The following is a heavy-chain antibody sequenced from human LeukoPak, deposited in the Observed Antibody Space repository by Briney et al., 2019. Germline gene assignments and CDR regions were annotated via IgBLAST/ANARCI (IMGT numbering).Heavy chain of an antibody. CDR1: GFTFSNYW. CDR3: ASGRQLGY. J-gene: IGHJ4*02. V-gene: IGHV3-7*01. CDR2: IKEDGSEK. D-gene: IGHD6-13*01. Sequence: GGSLSLSCAASGFTFSNYWMSWVRQAPGKGLEWVANIKEDGSEKYYVNSVKGRFTISRDNARNSLYLQMNSLRAEDTAVYYCASGRQLGYWGQGTLVTVSS.